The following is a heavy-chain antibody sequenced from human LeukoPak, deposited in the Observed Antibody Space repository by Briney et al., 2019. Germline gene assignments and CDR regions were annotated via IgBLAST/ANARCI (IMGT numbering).Heavy chain of an antibody. V-gene: IGHV4-39*01. Sequence: GWIRQXXGXXLEWIGSIYYSGTTHYNPSLKSRVTISVDTSKNQFSLKLNSVTAADTAVYYCARHADYGGNSWSEYFQHWGQGTLVTVSS. CDR3: ARHADYGGNSWSEYFQH. D-gene: IGHD4-23*01. CDR2: IYYSGTT. J-gene: IGHJ1*01.